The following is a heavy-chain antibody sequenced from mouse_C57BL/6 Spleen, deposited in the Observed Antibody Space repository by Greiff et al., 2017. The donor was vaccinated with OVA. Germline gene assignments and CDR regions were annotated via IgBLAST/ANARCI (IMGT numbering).Heavy chain of an antibody. J-gene: IGHJ2*01. CDR1: GYTFTDYY. D-gene: IGHD1-1*01. Sequence: EVQLQQSGPELVKPGASVKISCKASGYTFTDYYMNWVKQSHGKSLEWIGDINPNNGGTSYNQKFKGKATLTVDKSSSTAYMELRSLTSEDSAVYYGASSYYYGSSLDYWGQGTTLTVSS. V-gene: IGHV1-26*01. CDR3: ASSYYYGSSLDY. CDR2: INPNNGGT.